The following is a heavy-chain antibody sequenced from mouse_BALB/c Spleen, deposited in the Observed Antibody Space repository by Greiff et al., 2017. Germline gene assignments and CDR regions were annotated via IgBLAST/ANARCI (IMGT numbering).Heavy chain of an antibody. D-gene: IGHD2-12*01. CDR2: IWAGGST. CDR3: ARESKRQFAY. V-gene: IGHV2-9*02. J-gene: IGHJ3*01. Sequence: VMLVESGPGLVAPSQSLSITCTVSGFSLTSYGVHWVRQPPGKGLEWLGVIWAGGSTNYNSALMSRLSISKDNSKSQVFLKMNSLQTDDTAMYYCARESKRQFAYWGQGTLVTVSA. CDR1: GFSLTSYG.